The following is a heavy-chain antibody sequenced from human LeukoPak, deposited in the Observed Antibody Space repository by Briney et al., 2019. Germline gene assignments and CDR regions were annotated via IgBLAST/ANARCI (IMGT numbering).Heavy chain of an antibody. Sequence: SETLSLTCTVSGGSISSGSYYWSWIRQPAGKGLEWIGRIYTSGSTNYNPSLKSRVTISVDTSKNQFSLKLSSVTAADTAVYYCARDNGGYERVIDYWGQGTLVTVSS. V-gene: IGHV4-61*02. D-gene: IGHD5-12*01. CDR1: GGSISSGSYY. J-gene: IGHJ4*02. CDR2: IYTSGST. CDR3: ARDNGGYERVIDY.